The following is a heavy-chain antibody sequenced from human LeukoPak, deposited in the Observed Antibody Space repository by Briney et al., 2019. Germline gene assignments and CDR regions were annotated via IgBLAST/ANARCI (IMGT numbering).Heavy chain of an antibody. V-gene: IGHV1-8*01. CDR2: MNLNSGDT. CDR3: ARVPVPAPRRGLYFDY. CDR1: GYTFSSHD. Sequence: ASVKVSCKASGYTFSSHDIYWVRQAPGQGLEWMGWMNLNSGDTYYAQNFQGRFSITSDTSKSTTYMDLASLAPEDTAVYYCARVPVPAPRRGLYFDYWGQGTLITVSS. J-gene: IGHJ4*02. D-gene: IGHD2-2*01.